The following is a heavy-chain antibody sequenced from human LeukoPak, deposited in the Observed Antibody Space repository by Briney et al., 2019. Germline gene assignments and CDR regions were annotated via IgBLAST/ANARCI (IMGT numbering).Heavy chain of an antibody. CDR1: GYTFTSYG. V-gene: IGHV1-18*01. CDR3: ARVRRAWGYFNWFDP. J-gene: IGHJ5*02. D-gene: IGHD3-16*01. CDR2: ISAYNGNT. Sequence: GASVKVSCKASGYTFTSYGISWVRQAPGQGLEWMGWISAYNGNTNYAQKFQGRVTMTRDTSTSTVYMELSSLRSEDTAVYYCARVRRAWGYFNWFDPWGQGTLVTVSS.